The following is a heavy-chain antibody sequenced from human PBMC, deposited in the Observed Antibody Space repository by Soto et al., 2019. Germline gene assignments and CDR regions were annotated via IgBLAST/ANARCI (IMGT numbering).Heavy chain of an antibody. J-gene: IGHJ4*02. CDR2: IYSGGST. Sequence: EVQLVESGGGLVQPGGSLRLSCAASGVTVSSNYMSWVRQAPGKGLEWVAVIYSGGSTYYADSVKGRFTISRDNSKNALDIQMNSLRAEYKAVYYCARHGYNYGGGYYDYWGKGTLDTVYS. CDR3: ARHGYNYGGGYYDY. CDR1: GVTVSSNY. V-gene: IGHV3-66*04. D-gene: IGHD5-18*01.